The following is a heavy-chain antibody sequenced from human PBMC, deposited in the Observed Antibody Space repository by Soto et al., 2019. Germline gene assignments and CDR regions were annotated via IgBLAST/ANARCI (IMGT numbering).Heavy chain of an antibody. CDR2: INPNSGGT. J-gene: IGHJ3*02. CDR1: GYTFTGYY. CDR3: ARVKGAGSAQDEDAFDI. Sequence: ASVKVSCKASGYTFTGYYMHWVRQAPGQGLEWMGWINPNSGGTNYAQKFQGRVTMTRDTSISTAYMELSRLRSDDTAVYYCARVKGAGSAQDEDAFDIWGQGTMVTVSS. D-gene: IGHD3-10*01. V-gene: IGHV1-2*02.